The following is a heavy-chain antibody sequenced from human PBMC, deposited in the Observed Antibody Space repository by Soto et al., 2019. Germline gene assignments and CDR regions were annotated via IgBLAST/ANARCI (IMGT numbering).Heavy chain of an antibody. CDR3: ARDKAARSMDV. CDR1: GGTFSSYS. V-gene: IGHV1-69*13. D-gene: IGHD6-25*01. CDR2: IIPIFGKA. Sequence: ASVKVSCKASGGTFSSYSISWVRQAPGQGLEWMGGIIPIFGKANYAQKFQGRVTITADESTSTAYMELSSLRSEDTAVYYCARDKAARSMDVWGQGTTVTVSS. J-gene: IGHJ6*02.